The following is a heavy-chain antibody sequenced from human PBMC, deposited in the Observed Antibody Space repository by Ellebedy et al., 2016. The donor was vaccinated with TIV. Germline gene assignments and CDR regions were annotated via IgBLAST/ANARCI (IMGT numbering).Heavy chain of an antibody. Sequence: LRLSCTVSGGSISSGGYYWSWIRQHPGKGLEWIGYIYYSGSTYYNPSLKSRVTISVDTSKNQFSLKLSSVTAADTAVYYCARTDPNYYFDYWGQGTLVTVSS. V-gene: IGHV4-31*03. CDR2: IYYSGST. D-gene: IGHD4/OR15-4a*01. CDR3: ARTDPNYYFDY. J-gene: IGHJ4*02. CDR1: GGSISSGGYY.